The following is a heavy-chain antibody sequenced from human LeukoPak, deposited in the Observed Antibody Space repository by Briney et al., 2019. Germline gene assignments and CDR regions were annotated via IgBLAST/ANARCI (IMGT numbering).Heavy chain of an antibody. CDR1: GYSISSDYC. D-gene: IGHD2-15*01. CDR3: ARDGGFYYTASPSNWFDP. J-gene: IGHJ5*02. Sequence: SETLSLTCIVSGYSISSDYCWGWIRQPPGKGLEWIGSISHRGSTYYNPSLKSRVTMSADTPNNQFSLRLSSVTAADTAVYYCARDGGFYYTASPSNWFDPWGQGTLVTVSS. V-gene: IGHV4-38-2*02. CDR2: ISHRGST.